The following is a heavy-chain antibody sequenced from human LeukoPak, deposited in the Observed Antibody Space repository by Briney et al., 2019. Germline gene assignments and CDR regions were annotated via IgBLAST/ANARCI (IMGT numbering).Heavy chain of an antibody. Sequence: SSETLSLTCTVSGGSISNYYWTWIRQPPGKGLEWIGYIYYSGSTNYNPSLSSRVTISLDTSKNQFSLMLRSLTAADTAVYYCARRYTASPGERFDYWGQGTLVTVSS. D-gene: IGHD2-2*02. J-gene: IGHJ4*02. V-gene: IGHV4-59*08. CDR1: GGSISNYY. CDR3: ARRYTASPGERFDY. CDR2: IYYSGST.